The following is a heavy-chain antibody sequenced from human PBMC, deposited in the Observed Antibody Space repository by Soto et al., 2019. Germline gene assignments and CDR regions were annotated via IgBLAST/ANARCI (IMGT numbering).Heavy chain of an antibody. J-gene: IGHJ5*01. CDR1: GFTFSSYA. CDR3: AKGRGQNWNFDS. V-gene: IGHV3-23*01. CDR2: ISGSGGTA. Sequence: EVQLLESGGGSLQPGGSLRLSCAASGFTFSSYAMHWVRRPPGKGLEWVSSISGSGGTAYYADSVKGRFSISRDSLVNTLYLQMNSRRAEDTAVYYCAKGRGQNWNFDSWGQGTLVTVSP. D-gene: IGHD1-1*01.